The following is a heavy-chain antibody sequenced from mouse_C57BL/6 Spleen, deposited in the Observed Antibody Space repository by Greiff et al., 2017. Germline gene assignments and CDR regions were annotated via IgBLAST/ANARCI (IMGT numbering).Heavy chain of an antibody. CDR1: GYSFTDYN. Sequence: QLQESGPELVKPGASVKISCKASGYSFTDYNMNWVKQSHGKSLEWIGVINPNYGTTSYNQKFKGKATLTVDQSSRSAYMQLYSLTSEDSAVYYCARSSGFFDYWGPGTTLTVSS. D-gene: IGHD3-1*01. J-gene: IGHJ2*01. V-gene: IGHV1-39*01. CDR2: INPNYGTT. CDR3: ARSSGFFDY.